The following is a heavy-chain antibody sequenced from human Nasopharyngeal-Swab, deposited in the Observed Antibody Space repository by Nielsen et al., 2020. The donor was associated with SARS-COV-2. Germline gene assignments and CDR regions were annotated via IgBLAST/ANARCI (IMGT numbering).Heavy chain of an antibody. V-gene: IGHV4-34*01. D-gene: IGHD6-13*01. J-gene: IGHJ5*02. CDR2: INHSGST. CDR3: ARPQYSSSWWRDWFDP. Sequence: SETLSLTCAVSGGSFSRYHWSWIRQPPGKGLEWIGEINHSGSTNYNPSLKSRVTISVDTSKNQFSLKLRSVTAADTAVYYCARPQYSSSWWRDWFDPWGQGTLVTVSS. CDR1: GGSFSRYH.